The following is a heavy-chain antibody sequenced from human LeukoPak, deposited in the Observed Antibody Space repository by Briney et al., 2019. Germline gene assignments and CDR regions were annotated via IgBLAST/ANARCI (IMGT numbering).Heavy chain of an antibody. Sequence: GGSLRLSCAASGFTFSSYSMNWVRQAPGKGLEWVSSISSSRSYIYYADSVKVRFTISRDNSKNTLYLQMNSLTAEDTAVYFCARDRGYFTSGTSYFDYWGQGTLVTVSS. J-gene: IGHJ4*02. CDR1: GFTFSSYS. D-gene: IGHD3-10*01. V-gene: IGHV3-21*01. CDR3: ARDRGYFTSGTSYFDY. CDR2: ISSSRSYI.